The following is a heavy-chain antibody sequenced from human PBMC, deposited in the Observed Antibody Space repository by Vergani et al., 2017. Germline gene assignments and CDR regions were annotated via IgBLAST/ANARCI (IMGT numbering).Heavy chain of an antibody. D-gene: IGHD1-26*01. Sequence: EVQLLESGGGLVQPGGSLRLSCAASGFTFSSYAMSWVRQAPGKGLEWVSAISGSGGSTYYADSVKSRFTISRDNSKNTLYLQMNSLRAEDTAVYYCAKGGIVGATTGGYYYYYMDVWGKGTTVTVSS. CDR3: AKGGIVGATTGGYYYYYMDV. CDR1: GFTFSSYA. J-gene: IGHJ6*03. CDR2: ISGSGGST. V-gene: IGHV3-23*01.